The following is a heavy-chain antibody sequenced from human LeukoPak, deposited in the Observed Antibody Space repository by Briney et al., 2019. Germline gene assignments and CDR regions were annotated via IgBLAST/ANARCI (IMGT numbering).Heavy chain of an antibody. V-gene: IGHV4-61*02. CDR1: GGSISSGSYY. CDR2: IYTSGST. CDR3: ARFRRQPLLYVDY. J-gene: IGHJ4*02. Sequence: SETLSLTCTVSGGSISSGSYYWRWIRQPAGKGLEWIGRIYTSGSTNYNPSLKSRVTISVDTSKNQFSLKLSSVTAADTAVYYCARFRRQPLLYVDYWGQGTLATVSS. D-gene: IGHD2-2*02.